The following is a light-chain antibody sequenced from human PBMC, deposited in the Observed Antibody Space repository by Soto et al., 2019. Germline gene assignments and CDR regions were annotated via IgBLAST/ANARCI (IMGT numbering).Light chain of an antibody. V-gene: IGKV3D-15*01. J-gene: IGKJ5*01. CDR2: GAS. Sequence: EIFMTQSPVTRSVSPGERATLSCRASQFVSSNLAWYQQKPGQAPRLLIYGASTRATGIPARFSGSGSGTEFTLTISNLQSEDFAVYFCQQYHNWPPITFGQGTRLEIK. CDR1: QFVSSN. CDR3: QQYHNWPPIT.